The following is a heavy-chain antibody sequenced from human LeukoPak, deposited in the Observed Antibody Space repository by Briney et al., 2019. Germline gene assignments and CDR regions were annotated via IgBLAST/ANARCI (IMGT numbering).Heavy chain of an antibody. CDR2: ISSSSSYT. CDR3: ARSTVAGGFDY. D-gene: IGHD4-23*01. V-gene: IGHV3-11*03. CDR1: GGSISSYY. J-gene: IGHJ4*02. Sequence: PSETLSLTCTVSGGSISSYYWSWIRQAPGKGLEWVSYISSSSSYTNYADSVKGRFTISRNNAKNSLYLQMNSLRAEDTAVYYCARSTVAGGFDYWGQGTLVTVSS.